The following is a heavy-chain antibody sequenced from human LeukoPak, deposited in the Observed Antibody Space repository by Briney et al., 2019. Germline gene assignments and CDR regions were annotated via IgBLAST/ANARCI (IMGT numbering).Heavy chain of an antibody. CDR1: GFTFSSYS. Sequence: GGSLRLSCAASGFTFSSYSMNWVRQAPGKGLEWVSSISSSSSYIYYADSVKGRFTISRDNAKNSLYLQMNSLRAEVTAVYYCARGGWRSSYYFDYWGQGTLVTVSS. CDR3: ARGGWRSSYYFDY. V-gene: IGHV3-21*01. J-gene: IGHJ4*02. D-gene: IGHD6-6*01. CDR2: ISSSSSYI.